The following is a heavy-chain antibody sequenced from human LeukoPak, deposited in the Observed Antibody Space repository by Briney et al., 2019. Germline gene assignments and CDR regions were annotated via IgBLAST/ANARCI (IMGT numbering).Heavy chain of an antibody. CDR1: GFTFSSYS. D-gene: IGHD4-17*01. CDR3: ARLGPVNKDHYIDV. V-gene: IGHV3-48*01. CDR2: ISSSSSTI. Sequence: GGSLRLSCAASGFTFSSYSMNWVRQAPGKGVEWVSYISSSSSTIYYADSVKGRFTIYRDNAKNSLYLQMNSLGAEDTAVYFCARLGPVNKDHYIDVGGKGTTVTISS. J-gene: IGHJ6*03.